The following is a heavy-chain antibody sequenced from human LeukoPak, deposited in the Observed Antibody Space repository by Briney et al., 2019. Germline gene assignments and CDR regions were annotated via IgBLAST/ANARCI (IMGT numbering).Heavy chain of an antibody. Sequence: SETLSLTCTVSGGSISSYYWSWIRQPPGPGLEWIGYIYYSGSTNYNPSLKSRVTISVDTSKNQFSLKLSSVTAADTAVYYCARIIVIITTVSLAFDIWGQGTMVTVSS. CDR2: IYYSGST. CDR1: GGSISSYY. V-gene: IGHV4-59*08. CDR3: ARIIVIITTVSLAFDI. D-gene: IGHD3-22*01. J-gene: IGHJ3*02.